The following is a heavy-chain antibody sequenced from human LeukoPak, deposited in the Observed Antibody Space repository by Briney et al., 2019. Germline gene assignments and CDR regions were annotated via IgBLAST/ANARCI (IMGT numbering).Heavy chain of an antibody. J-gene: IGHJ4*02. Sequence: SETLSLTCTVSGGSISSFYWSWIRQPPGKGLEWIGYMYYSGSTNYNPSLRSRVTISVDTSKTQFSLKLSSVTAADTAVYYCARGRWDGSGYYFVDYWGQGTLVTVSS. D-gene: IGHD3-22*01. CDR3: ARGRWDGSGYYFVDY. CDR1: GGSISSFY. V-gene: IGHV4-59*01. CDR2: MYYSGST.